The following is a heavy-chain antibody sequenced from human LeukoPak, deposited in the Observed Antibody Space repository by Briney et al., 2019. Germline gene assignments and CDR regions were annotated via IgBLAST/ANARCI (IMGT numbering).Heavy chain of an antibody. J-gene: IGHJ6*02. CDR1: EFTFSDYW. CDR3: ATYDNWVAGDV. Sequence: PGGSLRLSCAASEFTFSDYWMSWVRQAPGKGPEWVANIKKDGSEEHYVDSVKGRFTVSRDNAKNSLFLQMNSLRVEDTAVYYCATYDNWVAGDVWGQGTTVYVSS. V-gene: IGHV3-7*01. D-gene: IGHD1-20*01. CDR2: IKKDGSEE.